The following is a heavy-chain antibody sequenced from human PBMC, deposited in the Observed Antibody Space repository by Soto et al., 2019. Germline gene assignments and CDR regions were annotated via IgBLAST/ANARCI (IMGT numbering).Heavy chain of an antibody. D-gene: IGHD1-1*01. CDR1: GYSFTSHY. CDR2: IYPGGVNI. Sequence: QVQLVQSGAEVKKPGASVKVSCKAIGYSFTSHYMHWVRQAPGQGLEWMGTIYPGGVNIGYAQKFKGRVTMTKDTSTSTVYMELNSLTSEDTAVYYCARDQSWHDLVWWFVPWGQGTLVTVSS. V-gene: IGHV1-46*03. J-gene: IGHJ5*02. CDR3: ARDQSWHDLVWWFVP.